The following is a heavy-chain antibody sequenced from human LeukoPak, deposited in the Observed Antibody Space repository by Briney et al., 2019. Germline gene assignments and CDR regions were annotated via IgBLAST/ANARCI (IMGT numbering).Heavy chain of an antibody. CDR1: GASINGYF. D-gene: IGHD1-26*01. Sequence: PSETLSLTCSVSGASINGYFWNWVRQTPEKGLEWIGYVSHTGATTSNPTLKSRVSIIIDTSKSQISLSMTSVTAADSALYYCARDRRGSYYTFDLWGPGTIVSVS. CDR3: ARDRRGSYYTFDL. J-gene: IGHJ3*01. V-gene: IGHV4-59*01. CDR2: VSHTGAT.